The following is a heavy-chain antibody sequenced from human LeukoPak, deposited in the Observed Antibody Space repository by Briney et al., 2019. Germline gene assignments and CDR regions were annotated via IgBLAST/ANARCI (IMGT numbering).Heavy chain of an antibody. D-gene: IGHD2-2*01. V-gene: IGHV3-15*01. CDR1: GFTFSNAW. Sequence: GGSLRLSCAASGFTFSNAWMSWVRQAPGKGLEWVGRIKSKTDGGTTDYVAPVKGRFTISRDDSKNTLYLQMKSLKTEDTAVYYCTTESYCSSTSCKRGYFDYWGQGTLVTVSS. CDR3: TTESYCSSTSCKRGYFDY. CDR2: IKSKTDGGTT. J-gene: IGHJ4*02.